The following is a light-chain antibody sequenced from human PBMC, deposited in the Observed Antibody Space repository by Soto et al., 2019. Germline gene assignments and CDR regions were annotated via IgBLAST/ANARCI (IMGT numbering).Light chain of an antibody. CDR1: QSISTY. Sequence: DIQMTKPTFSLSASVGDRVTITCRASQSISTYLNWYLEKPGKAPNLLIYSASNFQSGVPSRFSGSGSGTDFTLTISSLQPEDFAAYYCPQSSGTPISSGHGTLLEI. CDR2: SAS. J-gene: IGKJ5*01. V-gene: IGKV1-39*01. CDR3: PQSSGTPIS.